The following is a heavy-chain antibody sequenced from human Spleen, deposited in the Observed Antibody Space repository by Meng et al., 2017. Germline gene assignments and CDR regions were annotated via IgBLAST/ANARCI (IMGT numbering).Heavy chain of an antibody. CDR2: INSDGSST. V-gene: IGHV3-74*01. CDR3: ARDHDDGLRDLFYNYYYGMDV. D-gene: IGHD3-10*01. CDR1: GFTFSSDW. Sequence: GGSLRLSCAASGFTFSSDWMHWVRQAPGKGLVWVSRINSDGSSTSYADSVKGRFTISRDNAKNALYLQMNSLRAEDTAVYYCARDHDDGLRDLFYNYYYGMDVWGQGTTVTVSS. J-gene: IGHJ6*02.